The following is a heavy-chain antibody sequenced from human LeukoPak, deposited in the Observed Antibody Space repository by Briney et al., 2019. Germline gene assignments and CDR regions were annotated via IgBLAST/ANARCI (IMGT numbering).Heavy chain of an antibody. V-gene: IGHV1-69*04. CDR3: ARGFFLRYSYGLGDYYGMDV. CDR2: IIPILGIA. CDR1: GGTFSSYA. D-gene: IGHD5-18*01. Sequence: SVKVSCKTSGGTFSSYAISWVRQAPGQGLEWMGRIIPILGIANYAQKFQGRVTITADKSTSTAYMELSSLRSEDTAVYYCARGFFLRYSYGLGDYYGMDVWGQGTTVTVSS. J-gene: IGHJ6*02.